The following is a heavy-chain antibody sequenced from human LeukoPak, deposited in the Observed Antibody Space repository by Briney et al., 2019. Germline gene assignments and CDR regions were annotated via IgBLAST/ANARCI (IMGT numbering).Heavy chain of an antibody. CDR3: AKDREWLGSLNFDY. V-gene: IGHV3-30*18. J-gene: IGHJ4*02. CDR1: GFTFSSYG. CDR2: ISYDGSNK. D-gene: IGHD5-12*01. Sequence: GGSLRLSWAASGFTFSSYGMHWVGQAPGKGLEWVAVISYDGSNKYYADSVKGRFTISRDNSKNTLYLQMNSLRAEDTAVYYCAKDREWLGSLNFDYWGQGTLVTVSS.